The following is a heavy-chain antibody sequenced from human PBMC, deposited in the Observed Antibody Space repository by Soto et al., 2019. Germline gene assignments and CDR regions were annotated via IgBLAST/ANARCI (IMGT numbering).Heavy chain of an antibody. Sequence: QVQLVQSGAEVKKPGASVKVSCKASGYTFITYYMHWVRQAPGQGFEWMGIISPDGGSTSYAQKFQGRVTMTRATSTSTVYMELSSLRCEDTAVYYCATRDPGHYWGQGTLVTVSS. CDR3: ATRDPGHY. V-gene: IGHV1-46*01. J-gene: IGHJ4*02. CDR1: GYTFITYY. CDR2: ISPDGGST.